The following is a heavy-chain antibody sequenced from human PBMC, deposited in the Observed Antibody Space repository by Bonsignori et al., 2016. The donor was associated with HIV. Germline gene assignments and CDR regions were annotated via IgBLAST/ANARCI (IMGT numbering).Heavy chain of an antibody. CDR3: ARDFYCGGDCRGDFDI. D-gene: IGHD2-21*01. Sequence: PGKGLEWIGHIYYSGSTHYNPSLKSRVTISVDMSKNQFSLKLSSVTAADTAVYYCARDFYCGGDCRGDFDIWGQGTMVTVSS. V-gene: IGHV4-30-4*01. J-gene: IGHJ3*02. CDR2: IYYSGST.